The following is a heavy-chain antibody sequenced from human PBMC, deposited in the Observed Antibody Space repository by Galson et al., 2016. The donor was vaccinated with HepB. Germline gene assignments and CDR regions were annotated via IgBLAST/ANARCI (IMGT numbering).Heavy chain of an antibody. J-gene: IGHJ4*02. V-gene: IGHV3-7*01. Sequence: SLRLSCAASGFTFSTFWMTWVRQAPGKGLEWVANIKQDGGGKYYVDSVKGRFTISRDNTKNSLYLQLNSLRAEDTAVYYCARIIKTGTTSHFDYWGQGTLVTVSS. CDR2: IKQDGGGK. D-gene: IGHD1-7*01. CDR1: GFTFSTFW. CDR3: ARIIKTGTTSHFDY.